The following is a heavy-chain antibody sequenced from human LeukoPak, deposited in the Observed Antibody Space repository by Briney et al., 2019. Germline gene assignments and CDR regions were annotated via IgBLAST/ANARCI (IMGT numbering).Heavy chain of an antibody. CDR1: GYTFTSYY. CDR2: INPSGGST. Sequence: GASVKVSCKASGYTFTSYYMHWVRQAPGQGLEWMGIINPSGGSTSYAQKFQGRVTMTRDTSTSTVYMELSSLRSEDTAVYYCAREAVTYCGGDCYSDPWGQGTLVTVSS. CDR3: AREAVTYCGGDCYSDP. V-gene: IGHV1-46*01. J-gene: IGHJ5*02. D-gene: IGHD2-21*02.